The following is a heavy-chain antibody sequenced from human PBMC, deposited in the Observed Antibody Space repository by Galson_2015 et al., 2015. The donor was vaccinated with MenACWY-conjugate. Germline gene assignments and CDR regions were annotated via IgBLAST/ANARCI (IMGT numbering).Heavy chain of an antibody. Sequence: SLRLSCAASGFIFSSYSMNWVRQAPGKGLEWVSSIDSSGSDIYYGDSVKGRFTISRDNAKNSVFLQLNSVTLEDTAVYYCAREAPRYDPWGQGTLVTVSS. J-gene: IGHJ5*02. CDR2: IDSSGSDI. CDR3: AREAPRYDP. V-gene: IGHV3-21*01. CDR1: GFIFSSYS.